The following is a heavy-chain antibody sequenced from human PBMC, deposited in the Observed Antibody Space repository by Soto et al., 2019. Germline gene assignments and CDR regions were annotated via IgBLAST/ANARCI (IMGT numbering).Heavy chain of an antibody. Sequence: GASVTVSGKASGYTFTSYAMHWVRQAPGQRLEWMGWINAGNGNTKYSQKFQGRFTISRDNSKNTLYLQMNSLRAEDTAVYYCAKEVDTAMVTPPEFDYSGQGTLVTVSS. CDR3: AKEVDTAMVTPPEFDY. D-gene: IGHD5-18*01. CDR1: GYTFTSYA. CDR2: INAGNGNT. J-gene: IGHJ4*02. V-gene: IGHV1-3*01.